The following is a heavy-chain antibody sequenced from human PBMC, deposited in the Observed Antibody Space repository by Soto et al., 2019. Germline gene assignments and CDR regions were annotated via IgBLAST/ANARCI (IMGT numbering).Heavy chain of an antibody. D-gene: IGHD6-13*01. CDR1: GGSISSYY. V-gene: IGHV4-59*12. Sequence: PSETLSLTCTVSGGSISSYYWSWIRQPPGKGLEWIGYIYYSGSTNYNPSLKSRVTISVDTSKNQFSLKLSSVTAADPDVSYCARDSSSGLGWGQGTLVTVSS. J-gene: IGHJ4*02. CDR3: ARDSSSGLG. CDR2: IYYSGST.